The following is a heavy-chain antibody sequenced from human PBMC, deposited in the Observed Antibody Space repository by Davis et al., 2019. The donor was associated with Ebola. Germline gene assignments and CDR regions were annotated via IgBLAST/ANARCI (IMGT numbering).Heavy chain of an antibody. CDR1: GFTFRFYA. CDR3: AIGGAYSRLDQYYYYAMDV. J-gene: IGHJ6*04. CDR2: ISASGDNT. Sequence: PGGSLRLSCAASGFTFRFYAMSWVRQAPGKGLEWVSSISASGDNTHYADSLKGRFTMSRDNSKNTLYLQMNSLRAEDTAVFYCAIGGAYSRLDQYYYYAMDVWGKGTTVTVSS. V-gene: IGHV3-23*01. D-gene: IGHD6-13*01.